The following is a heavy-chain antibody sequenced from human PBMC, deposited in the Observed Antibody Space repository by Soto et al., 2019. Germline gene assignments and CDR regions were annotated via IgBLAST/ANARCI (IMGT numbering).Heavy chain of an antibody. D-gene: IGHD2-2*01. J-gene: IGHJ6*02. CDR1: EFTFSSYW. CDR3: ARDLKPGLYLYGMDV. CDR2: INGDGSST. V-gene: IGHV3-74*01. Sequence: GRSLRLSCAASEFTFSSYWMHWVRQAPGKGLVWVSRINGDGSSTTYADSVKGRFTISRDNAKNTLYLQMNSLRAEDTAVYYCARDLKPGLYLYGMDVWGQGSTVTVSS.